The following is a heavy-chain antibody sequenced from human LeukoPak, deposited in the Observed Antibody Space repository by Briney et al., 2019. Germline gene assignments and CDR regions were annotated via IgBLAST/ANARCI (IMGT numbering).Heavy chain of an antibody. V-gene: IGHV1-2*02. D-gene: IGHD1-26*01. Sequence: RASVKVSCKASAYTFSDYYIHWVRQAPGQGLECMGWVNPKSGGTRYAQNFQGRVTMTTDTSISTAYMELRRVRSDDTVVFFCARVQCCDVGKAFLFDYWGQGTLVTASS. CDR3: ARVQCCDVGKAFLFDY. J-gene: IGHJ4*02. CDR2: VNPKSGGT. CDR1: AYTFSDYY.